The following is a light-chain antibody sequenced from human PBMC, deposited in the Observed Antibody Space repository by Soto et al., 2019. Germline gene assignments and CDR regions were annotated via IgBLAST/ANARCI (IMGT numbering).Light chain of an antibody. J-gene: IGKJ2*01. CDR1: QGISGY. CDR2: ATS. CDR3: QQLNSYPMYI. Sequence: DIQLTQSPSFLSASVGDRVTITCRASQGISGYLAWYQQTPGKAPHLLIYATSTLQSGVPSRFSGSGSCTECTLTISSLQPEDFATYYGQQLNSYPMYIFGQGTKLEIK. V-gene: IGKV1-9*01.